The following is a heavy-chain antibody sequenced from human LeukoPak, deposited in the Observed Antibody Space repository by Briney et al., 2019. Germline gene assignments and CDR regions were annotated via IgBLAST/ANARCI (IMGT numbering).Heavy chain of an antibody. V-gene: IGHV3-30*03. Sequence: PGESLTLSCAASGFTFSNYVIHWVRQAPGKGLEWLAVISYDGTNKYYADFVKGRFTISRDHSQSTVDLQMNTLGGADTAVYYCVRSPTYYNMDVWGKGTTVTVAS. CDR2: ISYDGTNK. J-gene: IGHJ6*03. CDR1: GFTFSNYV. CDR3: VRSPTYYNMDV.